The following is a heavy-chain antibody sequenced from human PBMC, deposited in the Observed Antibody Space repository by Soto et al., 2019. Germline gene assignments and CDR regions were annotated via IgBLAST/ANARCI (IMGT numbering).Heavy chain of an antibody. CDR1: GFTFSDHY. J-gene: IGHJ4*02. Sequence: EVQLVESGGGLVQPGGSLRLSCAASGFTFSDHYMDWVRQAPGKGLEWVGRIRKKVNSYTTEYAASVKGRFTISRDDSKNSMYLQRNSLKTDDTAVYYCVRVSAAGYNVDYWGQGTLVTVSS. D-gene: IGHD3-9*01. CDR2: IRKKVNSYTT. V-gene: IGHV3-72*01. CDR3: VRVSAAGYNVDY.